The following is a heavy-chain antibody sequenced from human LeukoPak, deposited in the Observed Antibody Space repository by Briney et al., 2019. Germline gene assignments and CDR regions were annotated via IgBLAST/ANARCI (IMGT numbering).Heavy chain of an antibody. D-gene: IGHD1-14*01. J-gene: IGHJ4*02. CDR2: TYPGDSDT. CDR3: ARHNPVRGFDY. CDR1: GYSFTNYW. V-gene: IGHV5-51*01. Sequence: GESLKISCKGPGYSFTNYWIGWVRQMPGKGLEWMGITYPGDSDTRYSPSFQGQVTISADKSISTAYLQWSSLKASDTAMYYCARHNPVRGFDYWGQGTLVTVSS.